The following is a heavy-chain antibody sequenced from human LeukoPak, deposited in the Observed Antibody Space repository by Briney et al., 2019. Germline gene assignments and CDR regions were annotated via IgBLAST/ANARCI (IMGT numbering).Heavy chain of an antibody. CDR1: GFRFSTYW. Sequence: GGSLRLSCAGSGFRFSTYWMSWVRQAPGRGLEWVASIKEDGSEQDYVDSVKGRFTISRDNAKSSVYLQMNRLRAEDRAVYYCASVTFWGNSGRAFHFWGQGTMVTVST. V-gene: IGHV3-7*01. CDR2: IKEDGSEQ. J-gene: IGHJ3*01. CDR3: ASVTFWGNSGRAFHF. D-gene: IGHD3-16*01.